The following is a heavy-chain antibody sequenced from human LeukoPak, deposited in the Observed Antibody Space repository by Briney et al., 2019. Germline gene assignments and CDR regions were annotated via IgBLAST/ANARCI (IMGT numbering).Heavy chain of an antibody. CDR2: IYSGGST. J-gene: IGHJ6*02. CDR3: ARGRNYCYYGMDV. Sequence: TGGSLRLSCAASGFTVSSNYMSWVRQAPGKGLEWVSVIYSGGSTYYADSVKGRFTISRDNSKNTLYLQMNSLRAEDTAVYYCARGRNYCYYGMDVWGQGTTVTVSS. V-gene: IGHV3-66*02. CDR1: GFTVSSNY.